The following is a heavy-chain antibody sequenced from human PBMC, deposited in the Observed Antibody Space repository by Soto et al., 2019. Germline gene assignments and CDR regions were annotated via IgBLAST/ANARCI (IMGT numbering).Heavy chain of an antibody. CDR3: ARHDVMIPFGGVIVSFFDS. V-gene: IGHV4-59*08. J-gene: IGHJ4*02. D-gene: IGHD3-16*02. Sequence: PSETLSLTCTVSGGSISSYYWSWIRQPPGKGLEWIGYIYYSGNTNYNPSLKSRVTISVDTSKTQFSLRLNSVTAADTAVYYCARHDVMIPFGGVIVSFFDSWGQGTLVTVSS. CDR1: GGSISSYY. CDR2: IYYSGNT.